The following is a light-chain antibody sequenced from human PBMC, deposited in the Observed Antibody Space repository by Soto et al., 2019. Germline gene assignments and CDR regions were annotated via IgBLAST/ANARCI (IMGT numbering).Light chain of an antibody. CDR2: EVS. CDR3: TSYTSSTTWV. J-gene: IGLJ3*02. Sequence: QSVLTQPASVSGSPGQSITISCTGTSSDVGRYNYVSWYQQHPGKAPKLMIYEVSNRPSGVSNRFSASKSGNTASLTISGLQAEDEADYYCTSYTSSTTWVFCGGTKVTVL. CDR1: SSDVGRYNY. V-gene: IGLV2-14*01.